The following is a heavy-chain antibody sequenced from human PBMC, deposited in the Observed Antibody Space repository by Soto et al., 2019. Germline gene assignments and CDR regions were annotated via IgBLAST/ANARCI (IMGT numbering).Heavy chain of an antibody. CDR2: VFYTGFT. V-gene: IGHV4-39*02. J-gene: IGHJ4*02. D-gene: IGHD3-9*01. CDR3: ARARYYDWCFDL. Sequence: SETLSLTCAVSGGSISGSYYYWAWLRQSPGKGPEWIGSVFYTGFTSYNPSLKSRVTFSVDTSKNHFSLKLSSVTAADTAVYLCARARYYDWCFDLWGLGTPVTVSS. CDR1: GGSISGSYYY.